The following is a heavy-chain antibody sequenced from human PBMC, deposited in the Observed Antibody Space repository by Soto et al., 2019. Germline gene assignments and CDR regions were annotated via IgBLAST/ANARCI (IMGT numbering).Heavy chain of an antibody. CDR3: TTDTVDCSSTSCYYFDY. Sequence: EVQLVESGGGLVKPGGSLRLSCAASGFTFSNAWMSWVRQAPGKGLEWVGRIKSKTDGGTTDYAAPVKGRFTISRDNSKNTLYLQMNSLKTVDTAVYYCTTDTVDCSSTSCYYFDYWGQGTLVTVSS. V-gene: IGHV3-15*01. J-gene: IGHJ4*02. CDR1: GFTFSNAW. D-gene: IGHD2-2*01. CDR2: IKSKTDGGTT.